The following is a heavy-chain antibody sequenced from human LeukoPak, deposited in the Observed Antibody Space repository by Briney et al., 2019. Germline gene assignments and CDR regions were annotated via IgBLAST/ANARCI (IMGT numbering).Heavy chain of an antibody. D-gene: IGHD6-13*01. CDR1: GYTFTSYG. CDR2: ISAYNGNT. J-gene: IGHJ4*02. V-gene: IGHV1-18*01. Sequence: GASVKVSCKASGYTFTSYGISWVRQAPGQGLEWMGWISAYNGNTNYAQKLQGRVTMTTDTSTSTAYMELRSLRSDDTAVYYCAKDPFHYSSSWSAGRDWGQGTLVTVSS. CDR3: AKDPFHYSSSWSAGRD.